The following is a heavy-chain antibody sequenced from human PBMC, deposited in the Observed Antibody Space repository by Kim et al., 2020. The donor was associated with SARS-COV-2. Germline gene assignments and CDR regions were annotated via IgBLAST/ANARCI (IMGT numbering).Heavy chain of an antibody. Sequence: ASVKVSCKASGYTFTRYYMHWVRQAPGQRLEWMGIINPGGGSTSYAQKLQGRVTMTRDTPTSTVYMELSSLRSEDTAVYYCARGYGSGSYGLDYWGQGTLVTVSS. CDR2: INPGGGST. J-gene: IGHJ4*02. V-gene: IGHV1-46*04. CDR3: ARGYGSGSYGLDY. D-gene: IGHD3-10*01. CDR1: GYTFTRYY.